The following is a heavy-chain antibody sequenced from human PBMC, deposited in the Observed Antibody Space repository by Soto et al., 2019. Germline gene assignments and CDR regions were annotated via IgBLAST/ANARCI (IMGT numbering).Heavy chain of an antibody. Sequence: QVQLVESGGGVVQPGRSLRLSCAASGFTFSSYAMHWVRQAPGKGLEWVAVISYDGSNKYYADSVKGRFTISRDNSKNTLYMQMTSLRAEDRAVYYCARGGGIAVAGTWGQGTLVTVSS. CDR1: GFTFSSYA. D-gene: IGHD6-19*01. CDR3: ARGGGIAVAGT. J-gene: IGHJ4*02. CDR2: ISYDGSNK. V-gene: IGHV3-30-3*01.